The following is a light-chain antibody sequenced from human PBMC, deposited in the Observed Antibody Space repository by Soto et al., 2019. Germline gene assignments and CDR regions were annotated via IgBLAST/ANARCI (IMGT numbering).Light chain of an antibody. CDR2: TNT. CDR1: SSNIGAGYD. Sequence: QSVLTQPPSLSGAPGQRVTISCTGSSSNIGAGYDVHWYQRLPGTAPKLLIYTNTNRPSGVPDRFSGSKSGPSASLAITGLQVDDEADYYCQSYDITLSGYVFGAGTKVT. J-gene: IGLJ1*01. V-gene: IGLV1-40*01. CDR3: QSYDITLSGYV.